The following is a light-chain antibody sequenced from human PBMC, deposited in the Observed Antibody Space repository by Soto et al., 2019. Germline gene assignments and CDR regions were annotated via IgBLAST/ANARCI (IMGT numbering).Light chain of an antibody. J-gene: IGKJ5*01. CDR2: GAS. V-gene: IGKV3-20*01. Sequence: SCRASQSVSTNLAWYQQKPGQAPRLLIYGASSRATGIPDRFSGTGSETDFTLTISRLEPEDFAVYYCQQYDNSPITFGQGTRLEIK. CDR1: QSVSTN. CDR3: QQYDNSPIT.